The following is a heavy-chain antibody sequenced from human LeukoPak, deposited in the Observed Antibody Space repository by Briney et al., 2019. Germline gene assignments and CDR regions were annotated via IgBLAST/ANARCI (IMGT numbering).Heavy chain of an antibody. V-gene: IGHV3-13*01. CDR3: ARDLRTAAAGTNYYYGMDV. Sequence: GGSLRLSCAASGFTFSSYDMHRVRQATGKGLEWVSAIGTAGDTYYPGSVKGRFTISRENAKNSLYLQMNSLRAGDTAVYYCARDLRTAAAGTNYYYGMDVWGQGTTVTVSS. CDR1: GFTFSSYD. D-gene: IGHD6-13*01. CDR2: IGTAGDT. J-gene: IGHJ6*02.